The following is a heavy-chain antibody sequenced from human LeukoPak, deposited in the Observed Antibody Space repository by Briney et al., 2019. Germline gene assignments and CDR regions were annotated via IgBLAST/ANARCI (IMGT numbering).Heavy chain of an antibody. CDR3: VRSDSSSWYGQYYFDY. J-gene: IGHJ4*02. CDR1: GGTFSSYA. CDR2: IIPIFGTA. V-gene: IGHV1-69*01. D-gene: IGHD6-13*01. Sequence: ASVKVSCKASGGTFSSYAISWVRQAPGQGLEWMGGIIPIFGTANYAQKFQGRVTITADESTSTAYMELSSLRSEDTAVYYCVRSDSSSWYGQYYFDYWGQGTLVTVSS.